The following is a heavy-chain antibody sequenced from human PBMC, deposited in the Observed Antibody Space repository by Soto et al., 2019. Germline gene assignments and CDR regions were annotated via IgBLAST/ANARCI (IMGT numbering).Heavy chain of an antibody. CDR2: IWYDGSNK. Sequence: QVQLVESGGGVVQPGRSLRLSCAASGFTFSSYGMHWVRQAPGKGLEWVAVIWYDGSNKYYAASVKGRFTISRDNSKNTLYLQMNSLRAEDTAVYYCAREGKDIVATIRPYYFDYWGQGTLVTVSS. CDR1: GFTFSSYG. V-gene: IGHV3-33*01. CDR3: AREGKDIVATIRPYYFDY. D-gene: IGHD5-12*01. J-gene: IGHJ4*02.